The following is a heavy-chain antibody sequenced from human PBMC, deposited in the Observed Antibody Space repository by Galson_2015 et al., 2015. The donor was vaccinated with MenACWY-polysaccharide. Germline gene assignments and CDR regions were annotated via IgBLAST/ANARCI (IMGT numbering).Heavy chain of an antibody. CDR1: GFSLSTSGVS. Sequence: PALVKPTQTLTLTCTFYGFSLSTSGVSVSWIRQPPGKALEWLARIDWDDDDYYSTSLKTRLTISKDISKNQVFLTMTNMKPVDTATYYCALIPPAPSRQVPAYYYGMAVWGQGTTVTVSS. J-gene: IGHJ6*02. CDR2: IDWDDDD. CDR3: ALIPPAPSRQVPAYYYGMAV. V-gene: IGHV2-70*11.